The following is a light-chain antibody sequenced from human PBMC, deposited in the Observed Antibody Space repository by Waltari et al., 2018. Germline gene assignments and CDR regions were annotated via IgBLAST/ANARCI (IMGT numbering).Light chain of an antibody. Sequence: DIQMTKSPPTLSASVGDRATITCRVSQSISGWLAWYQQKPGRAPKLLIFKASILESGVPSRFSGSGSGTEFTLTISSLQPDDFATYFCQYYGTFGQGTKVEI. J-gene: IGKJ1*01. CDR2: KAS. CDR1: QSISGW. CDR3: QYYGT. V-gene: IGKV1-5*03.